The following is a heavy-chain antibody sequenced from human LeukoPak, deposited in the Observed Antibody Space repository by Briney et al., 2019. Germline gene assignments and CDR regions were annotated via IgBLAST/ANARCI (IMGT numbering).Heavy chain of an antibody. CDR1: GGSISSSSYY. V-gene: IGHV4-39*01. CDR2: IYYSGST. CDR3: ARRSLQIDY. Sequence: SETLSLTCTVSGGSISSSSYYWGWMRQPPGKGLEWIGSIYYSGSTYYNSSLKSRVTISVDTSKNQLSLNLSSVTAADTAVYYCARRSLQIDYWGQGTLVTVSS. J-gene: IGHJ4*02. D-gene: IGHD5-24*01.